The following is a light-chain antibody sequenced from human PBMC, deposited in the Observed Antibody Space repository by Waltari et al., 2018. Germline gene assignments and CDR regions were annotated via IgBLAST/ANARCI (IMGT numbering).Light chain of an antibody. CDR3: QQYDISPLT. Sequence: IVSTQSPGTLSLSQGARANLSCRASQTVRTTYLPWYQQKPVQAPSLLNYAASSTATGLPDRFSGSGSATDFPPTISILAPEDFAVYYCQQYDISPLTFGGGTKVEIK. J-gene: IGKJ4*01. V-gene: IGKV3-20*01. CDR2: AAS. CDR1: QTVRTTY.